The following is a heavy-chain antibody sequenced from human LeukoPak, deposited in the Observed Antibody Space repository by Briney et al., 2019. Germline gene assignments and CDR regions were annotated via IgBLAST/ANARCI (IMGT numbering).Heavy chain of an antibody. CDR2: IYYSGST. CDR1: GGSISSYY. Sequence: SETLSLTCTVSGGSISSYYWGWIRQPPGKGLEWIGSIYYSGSTYYNPSLKSRVTISVDTSKNQFSLKLSSVTAADTAVYYCARHGLRYYDILTGYYTRNNWFDPWGQGTLVTVSS. J-gene: IGHJ5*02. V-gene: IGHV4-39*01. CDR3: ARHGLRYYDILTGYYTRNNWFDP. D-gene: IGHD3-9*01.